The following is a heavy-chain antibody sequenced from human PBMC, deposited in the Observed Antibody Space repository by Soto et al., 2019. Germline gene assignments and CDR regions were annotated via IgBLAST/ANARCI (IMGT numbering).Heavy chain of an antibody. V-gene: IGHV3-7*03. Sequence: GGSLRLACAASGFTFSSYWMSWVRQAPGKGLEWVARINQDGSEKYYVDSVKGRFTISRDNAKNSLYLQMNSLRAEDTAVYYCARDYPGGSYYDYWGQGTLVTVSS. CDR2: INQDGSEK. D-gene: IGHD1-26*01. J-gene: IGHJ4*02. CDR3: ARDYPGGSYYDY. CDR1: GFTFSSYW.